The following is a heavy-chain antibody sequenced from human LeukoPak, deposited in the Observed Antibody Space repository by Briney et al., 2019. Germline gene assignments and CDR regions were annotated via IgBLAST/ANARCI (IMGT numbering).Heavy chain of an antibody. D-gene: IGHD5-24*01. CDR3: ATVRWLQGGGYFDY. CDR2: FDPEDGET. Sequence: AXXKVSCKVSGYTLSELSMHWVRQAPGKGLEWMGGFDPEDGETIYAQKFQGRVTMTEDTSTDTAYMELSSLRSEDTAVYYCATVRWLQGGGYFDYWGQGTLVTVSS. J-gene: IGHJ4*02. V-gene: IGHV1-24*01. CDR1: GYTLSELS.